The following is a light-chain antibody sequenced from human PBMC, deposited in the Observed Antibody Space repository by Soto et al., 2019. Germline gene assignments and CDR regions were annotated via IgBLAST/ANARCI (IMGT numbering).Light chain of an antibody. CDR2: GNS. Sequence: QSVLTQPPSVSGAPGQRVTISCTGSSSNIGAGYDVHWYQQLPGTAPKLLIYGNSNRPSGVPDRFSGSKSGTSASLAITGLQAEHEADYYCQSYDSSLSVGVVFGGGTKLTVL. CDR3: QSYDSSLSVGVV. V-gene: IGLV1-40*01. CDR1: SSNIGAGYD. J-gene: IGLJ2*01.